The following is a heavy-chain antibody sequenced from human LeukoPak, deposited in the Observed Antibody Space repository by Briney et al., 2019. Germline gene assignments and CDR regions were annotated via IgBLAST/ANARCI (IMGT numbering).Heavy chain of an antibody. CDR1: GYTFTSYY. J-gene: IGHJ4*02. D-gene: IGHD3-22*01. V-gene: IGHV1-46*01. CDR3: ARADSSGYCLDY. Sequence: ASVKVSCKASGYTFTSYYMHWVRQAPGQGLEWMGIINPSGGSTSYAQKFQSRVTMTRDTSTSTVYMELSSLRSEDTAVYYCARADSSGYCLDYWGQGTLVTVSS. CDR2: INPSGGST.